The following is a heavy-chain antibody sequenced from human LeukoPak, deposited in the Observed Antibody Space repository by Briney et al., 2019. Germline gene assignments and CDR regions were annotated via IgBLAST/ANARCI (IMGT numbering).Heavy chain of an antibody. CDR3: ARWNEGLDY. CDR2: IYYTGAT. V-gene: IGHV4-59*08. J-gene: IGHJ4*02. D-gene: IGHD1-1*01. Sequence: SETLSLTCTVSRDSINYFYWSWIRQPPGKGLEFIAHIYYTGATDYNRSLQSRVSISVDTAKNQLSLRLNSVTAADTAVYYCARWNEGLDYWGQGTLVTVSS. CDR1: RDSINYFY.